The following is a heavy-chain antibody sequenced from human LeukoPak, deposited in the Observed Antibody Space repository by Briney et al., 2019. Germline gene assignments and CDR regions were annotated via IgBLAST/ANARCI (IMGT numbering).Heavy chain of an antibody. CDR1: GFTFSSYA. D-gene: IGHD3-10*01. CDR2: ISGSGGST. Sequence: GGSLRLSCAASGFTFSSYAMSWLRQAPGKGLEWVSAISGSGGSTYYADPVKRRFTISRDNSKNTLYLQMNSLRAEDTAVYYCAKGLWFGELTYYYYGMDVWGQGTTVTVSS. J-gene: IGHJ6*02. CDR3: AKGLWFGELTYYYYGMDV. V-gene: IGHV3-23*01.